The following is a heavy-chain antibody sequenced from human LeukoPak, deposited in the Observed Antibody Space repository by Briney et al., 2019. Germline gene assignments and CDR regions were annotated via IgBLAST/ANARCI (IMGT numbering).Heavy chain of an antibody. CDR3: AREGATMVLSLDY. Sequence: QAGGSLRLSCAASGFTFSSYAMSWVRQAPGKGLEWVSAISSGGDNTYYADSVKGRLTISRDNSKNTLYVQMTSLRAEDTAVYYCAREGATMVLSLDYWGQGALVTASS. CDR1: GFTFSSYA. J-gene: IGHJ4*02. V-gene: IGHV3-23*01. CDR2: ISSGGDNT. D-gene: IGHD3-10*01.